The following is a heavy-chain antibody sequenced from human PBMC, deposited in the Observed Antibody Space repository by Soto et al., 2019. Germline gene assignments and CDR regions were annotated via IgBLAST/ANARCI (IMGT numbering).Heavy chain of an antibody. CDR3: AKGVLSFHYGMEV. CDR1: GFAFNTYP. Sequence: GGSLRLSCATSGFAFNTYPMTWVRQAPGKGLEWVSSISSTAGRTSSYADSVKGRFAISRDFSDNTVYLQMNNLRVDDTAVYFCAKGVLSFHYGMEVWGQGTTVTVSS. V-gene: IGHV3-23*01. J-gene: IGHJ6*02. CDR2: ISSTAGRTS. D-gene: IGHD3-10*01.